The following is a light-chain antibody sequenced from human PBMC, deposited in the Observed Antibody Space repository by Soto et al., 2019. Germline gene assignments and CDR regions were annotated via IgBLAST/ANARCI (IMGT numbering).Light chain of an antibody. CDR1: QSVSSY. J-gene: IGKJ4*01. Sequence: EIVLTQSPATLSLSPGEGATLSSRSSQSVSSYLAWYQQKPGQAPRLLIDDASNRDTGIPARFSGSGSGTDFTLTISRLEPEDFAVYYCQQRSNWPPALTFGGGTKVDIK. V-gene: IGKV3-11*01. CDR2: DAS. CDR3: QQRSNWPPALT.